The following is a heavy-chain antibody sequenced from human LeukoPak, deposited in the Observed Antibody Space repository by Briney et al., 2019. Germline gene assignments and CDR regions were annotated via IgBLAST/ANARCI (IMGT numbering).Heavy chain of an antibody. CDR3: ARAALQYRSGWLGY. V-gene: IGHV3-30-3*01. Sequence: GGSLRLSCAASGFTFSSYAMHWVRQAPGKGLEWVAVISYDGSNKYYADSVKGRFTISRDNSKNTLYLQMNSLRAEDTAVYYCARAALQYRSGWLGYWGQGTLVTVSS. CDR1: GFTFSSYA. CDR2: ISYDGSNK. D-gene: IGHD6-19*01. J-gene: IGHJ4*02.